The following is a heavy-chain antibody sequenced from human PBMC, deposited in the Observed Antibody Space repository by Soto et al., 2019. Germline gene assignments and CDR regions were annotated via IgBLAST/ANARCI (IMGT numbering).Heavy chain of an antibody. CDR2: ITPIFGTV. CDR1: GGTFSSYS. V-gene: IGHV1-69*06. J-gene: IGHJ5*02. D-gene: IGHD3-16*01. CDR3: AREGDTREGRGVFFS. Sequence: ASVKVSCKASGGTFSSYSFSWVRQAPGQGLEWMGGITPIFGTVHYAQNFRGRVTITADKSTSIVHMELSSLRSEDTAVFYCAREGDTREGRGVFFSWGQGTLVTVSS.